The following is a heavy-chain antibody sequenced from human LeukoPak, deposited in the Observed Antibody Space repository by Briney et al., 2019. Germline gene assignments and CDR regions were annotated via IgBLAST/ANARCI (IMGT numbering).Heavy chain of an antibody. CDR2: VNRDGSET. Sequence: GGSLRLSCAASGFTLSNHWMTWVRQVPGRGPEWVANVNRDGSETYYLDSVKGRFTISKDNAKNSLNLQMNSLRAEDTALYHCARNNGMDVWGQGTTVIVSS. CDR3: ARNNGMDV. V-gene: IGHV3-7*03. CDR1: GFTLSNHW. J-gene: IGHJ6*02.